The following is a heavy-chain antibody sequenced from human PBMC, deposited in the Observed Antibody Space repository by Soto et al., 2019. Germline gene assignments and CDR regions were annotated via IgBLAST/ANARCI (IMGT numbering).Heavy chain of an antibody. V-gene: IGHV3-15*07. CDR1: DFTIANAW. Sequence: ESGRGLVKPGGSLRLSCAASDFTIANAWMNWVRQAPGKGLEWVGRIKTKSEGEATDYAAPLKGRFTISRDDSKTTLFLQMNSLKTEDTAVYYCTTGSVEGVWGQGATVTVSS. D-gene: IGHD2-15*01. J-gene: IGHJ6*02. CDR2: IKTKSEGEAT. CDR3: TTGSVEGV.